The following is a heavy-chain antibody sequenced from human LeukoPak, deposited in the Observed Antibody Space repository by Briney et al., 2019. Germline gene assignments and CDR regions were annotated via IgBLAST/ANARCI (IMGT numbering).Heavy chain of an antibody. CDR2: VYYSGST. Sequence: SETLSLTCTVSGGSISNYYWSWIRQPPGKGLEWIGYVYYSGSTNYNPSLKSRVTISVDTSKNQFSLKLSSVTAADTAVYYCARHEKSSGWYYDYWGHGIPVTVSS. D-gene: IGHD6-19*01. CDR1: GGSISNYY. V-gene: IGHV4-59*08. CDR3: ARHEKSSGWYYDY. J-gene: IGHJ4*01.